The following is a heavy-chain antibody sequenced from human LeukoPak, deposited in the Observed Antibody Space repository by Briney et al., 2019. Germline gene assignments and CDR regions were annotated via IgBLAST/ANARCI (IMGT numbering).Heavy chain of an antibody. V-gene: IGHV4-61*02. D-gene: IGHD1-14*01. CDR1: GGSISSRNYY. Sequence: TSETLSLTCTVSGGSISSRNYYWSWIRQPAGKGLEWIGRISTSGSTIYNPSLKSRVTISVDTSKNQFSLKLRSVTAADTAVYYCARSYIQTRTLGFDIWGQGTMVTVSS. CDR2: ISTSGST. J-gene: IGHJ3*02. CDR3: ARSYIQTRTLGFDI.